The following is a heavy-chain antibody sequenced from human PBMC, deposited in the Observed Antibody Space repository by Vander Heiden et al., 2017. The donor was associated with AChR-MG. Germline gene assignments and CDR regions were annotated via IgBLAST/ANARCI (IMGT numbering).Heavy chain of an antibody. CDR3: ARDGHRGAARPGGY. V-gene: IGHV1-2*02. CDR2: INPNSGGT. CDR1: GYTFTGYY. Sequence: QVQLVQSGAEVKKPGASVTVSCKASGYTFTGYYMHWGRQGPGKGLGLVGWINPNSGGTNYAQKFQGRVTMTRDTSISTAYMELSRLRSDDTAVYYCARDGHRGAARPGGYWGQGTLVTVSS. D-gene: IGHD6-6*01. J-gene: IGHJ4*02.